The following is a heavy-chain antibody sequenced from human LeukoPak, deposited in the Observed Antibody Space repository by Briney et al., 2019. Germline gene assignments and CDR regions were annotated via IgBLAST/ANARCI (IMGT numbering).Heavy chain of an antibody. CDR1: GYTFTSYG. CDR2: ISAYNGNT. V-gene: IGHV1-18*01. D-gene: IGHD3-22*01. Sequence: ASVKVSCKASGYTFTSYGISWVRQAPGQGLEWMGWISAYNGNTNYAQKLQGRVTMTTDTSTSTAYMELRSLRSDDTAVYYCARDLRYYDSSGYYHKYFDYWGQGTLVTVSS. J-gene: IGHJ4*02. CDR3: ARDLRYYDSSGYYHKYFDY.